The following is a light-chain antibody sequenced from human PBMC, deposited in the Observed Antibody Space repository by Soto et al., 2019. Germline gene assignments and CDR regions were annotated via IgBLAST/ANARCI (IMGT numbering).Light chain of an antibody. Sequence: EIVMTQSPATLSVSPGESVTLSCRASQSVASNLAWYQQRPGQAPSLLIYGASTMAPGIPARFSGSGSGTDFTITISSLPAEDFAVYNCQHYNNLHIPFGQGTRL. CDR1: QSVASN. CDR3: QHYNNLHIP. V-gene: IGKV3-15*01. J-gene: IGKJ5*01. CDR2: GAS.